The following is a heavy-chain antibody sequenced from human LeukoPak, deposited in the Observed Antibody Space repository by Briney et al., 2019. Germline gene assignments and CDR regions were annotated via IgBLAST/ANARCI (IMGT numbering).Heavy chain of an antibody. J-gene: IGHJ4*02. D-gene: IGHD5-18*01. V-gene: IGHV3-7*01. CDR3: ARQSGYSYGWRDFDY. CDR1: GFTFSSYW. Sequence: PGGSLRLSCAASGFTFSSYWMSWVRQAPGKGLEWVANIKQDGSEKYYVDSVKGRFTISRDNAKNSLYLQMNSLRAEDTAVYYCARQSGYSYGWRDFDYWGQGTLVTVCS. CDR2: IKQDGSEK.